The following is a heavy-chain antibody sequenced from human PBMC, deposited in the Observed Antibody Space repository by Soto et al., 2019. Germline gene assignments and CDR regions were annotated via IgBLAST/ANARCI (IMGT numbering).Heavy chain of an antibody. D-gene: IGHD6-6*01. CDR3: ARDPSRIYSSSYPPYYYYGMDV. V-gene: IGHV3-30-3*01. CDR1: GFTFSSYA. Sequence: QVQLVESGGGVVQPGRSLRLSCAASGFTFSSYAMHWGRQAPGKGLEWVAVISYDGSNKYYADSVKGRFTISRDNSKNTLYLQMNSLRAEDTAVYYCARDPSRIYSSSYPPYYYYGMDVWGQGTTVTGSS. CDR2: ISYDGSNK. J-gene: IGHJ6*02.